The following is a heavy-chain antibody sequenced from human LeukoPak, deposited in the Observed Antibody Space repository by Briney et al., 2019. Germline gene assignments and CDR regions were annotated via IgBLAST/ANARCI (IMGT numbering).Heavy chain of an antibody. CDR1: GYTFTSYG. V-gene: IGHV1-18*01. D-gene: IGHD3-10*01. CDR3: ARRHYYGSGSYDY. CDR2: ISTYNDNR. J-gene: IGHJ4*02. Sequence: GASVKVSCKASGYTFTSYGISWVRQAPGQGLEWMGWISTYNDNRNYAQKLQGRVTMTTDTSTTTAYMELRSLRSDGTAMYYCARRHYYGSGSYDYWGQGTLVTVSS.